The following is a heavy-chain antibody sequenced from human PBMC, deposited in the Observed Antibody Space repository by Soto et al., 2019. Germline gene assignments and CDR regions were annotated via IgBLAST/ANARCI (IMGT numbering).Heavy chain of an antibody. CDR3: ARAPNVQLLFAWFDP. D-gene: IGHD2-2*01. J-gene: IGHJ5*02. CDR1: GGTFSSYA. V-gene: IGHV1-69*12. CDR2: IIPIFGTA. Sequence: QVQLVQSGAEVKKPGSSVKVSCKASGGTFSSYAISWVRQAPGQGLEWMGGIIPIFGTANYAQTFQGRVTVTADESTSTAYMELSSLRAEDTAVYYCARAPNVQLLFAWFDPWGQGTLVTVSS.